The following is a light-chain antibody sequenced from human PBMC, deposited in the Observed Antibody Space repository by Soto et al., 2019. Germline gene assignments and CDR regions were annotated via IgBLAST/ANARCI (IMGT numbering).Light chain of an antibody. J-gene: IGKJ4*01. CDR3: QQYDNLPLT. CDR1: QDISNY. V-gene: IGKV1-33*01. Sequence: DIQMTQSPSSLSASVGGRVTITCQASQDISNYLNWYQQKPGKAPKLLIYDASNFETGVPSRFSGSGSGTDFTFTISSLQPEDIATYYCQQYDNLPLTFGGGTKVDIK. CDR2: DAS.